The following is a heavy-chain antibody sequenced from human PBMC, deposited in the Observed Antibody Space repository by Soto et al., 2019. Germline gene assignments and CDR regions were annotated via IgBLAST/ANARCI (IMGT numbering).Heavy chain of an antibody. D-gene: IGHD5-12*01. CDR3: ASWAVEMATIFDY. CDR1: GGTFSSYA. V-gene: IGHV1-69*13. J-gene: IGHJ4*02. CDR2: IIPIFGTA. Sequence: ASEKVSCKASGGTFSSYAISWVRQAPGQGLEWMGGIIPIFGTANYAQKFHGRVTITADESTSTAYMELSSLRSEDTAVYYCASWAVEMATIFDYWRQGTLVIVS.